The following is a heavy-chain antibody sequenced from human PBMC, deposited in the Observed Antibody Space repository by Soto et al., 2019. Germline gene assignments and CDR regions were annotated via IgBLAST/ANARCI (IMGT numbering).Heavy chain of an antibody. D-gene: IGHD1-1*01. CDR1: GFTISGDA. Sequence: PGGSLRLSCAASGFTISGDAMSWVRQAPGKGLEWVAAISDRGDTTHYADSVKGRFTISRDTSKNTLYLQMNSLRAEDTAVYYCAKDKPGTMSFDYWGRGTLVTVSS. V-gene: IGHV3-23*01. J-gene: IGHJ4*02. CDR3: AKDKPGTMSFDY. CDR2: ISDRGDTT.